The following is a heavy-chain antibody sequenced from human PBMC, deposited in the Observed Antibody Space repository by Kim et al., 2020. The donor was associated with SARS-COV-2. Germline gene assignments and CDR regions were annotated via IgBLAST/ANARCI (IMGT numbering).Heavy chain of an antibody. D-gene: IGHD3-10*01. J-gene: IGHJ4*02. V-gene: IGHV3-43*01. CDR2: ISWDGGST. Sequence: GGSLRLSCAASGFTFDDYTMHWVRQAPGKGLEWVSLISWDGGSTYYADSVKGRFTISRDNSKNSLYLQMNSLRTEDTALYYCAKGQEEGSYYDYFDYWGQGTLVTSPQ. CDR3: AKGQEEGSYYDYFDY. CDR1: GFTFDDYT.